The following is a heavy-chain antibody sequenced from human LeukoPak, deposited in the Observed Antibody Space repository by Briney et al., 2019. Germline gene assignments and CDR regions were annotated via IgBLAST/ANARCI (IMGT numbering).Heavy chain of an antibody. V-gene: IGHV3-21*01. CDR3: ARDLHGDYLFDY. CDR1: GFTFSSYS. J-gene: IGHJ4*02. D-gene: IGHD4-17*01. CDR2: ISSSSSYI. Sequence: GGSLRLSCAAPGFTFSSYSMNWVRQAPGKGLGWVSSISSSSSYIYYADSVKGRFTISRDNAKNSLYLQMNSLRAEDTAVYYCARDLHGDYLFDYWGQGTLVTVSS.